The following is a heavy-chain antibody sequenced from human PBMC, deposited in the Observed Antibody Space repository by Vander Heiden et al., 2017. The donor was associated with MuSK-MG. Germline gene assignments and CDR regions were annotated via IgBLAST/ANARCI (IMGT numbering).Heavy chain of an antibody. J-gene: IGHJ4*02. CDR2: ISWNGDAI. D-gene: IGHD5-18*01. CDR1: GFTFADSA. CDR3: AKVATPEYNYGSWFDY. V-gene: IGHV3-9*01. Sequence: EVQLVASGGGLVQPGRSLRLSCAGSGFTFADSAMHWVRQAPGKGLEWVSGISWNGDAIGYADSVKGRFTIFRDNAKNSLYLQMNSLRAEDTALYYCAKVATPEYNYGSWFDYWGQGTLVTVSS.